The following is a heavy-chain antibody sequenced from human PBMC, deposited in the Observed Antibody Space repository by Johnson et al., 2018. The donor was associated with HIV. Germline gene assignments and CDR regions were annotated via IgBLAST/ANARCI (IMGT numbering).Heavy chain of an antibody. CDR3: ARESTLITMILVARAYAFDI. V-gene: IGHV3-66*01. J-gene: IGHJ3*02. Sequence: VQLVESGGGVVQPGGSLRLSCAASGFTVSGNYMTWVRQAPGKGLEWVSVLFSGRTTYYADSVKGRFTISRDNSQNTLYLQINSLRAEDTAVYYCARESTLITMILVARAYAFDIWGQGTMVTVSS. D-gene: IGHD3-22*01. CDR2: LFSGRTT. CDR1: GFTVSGNY.